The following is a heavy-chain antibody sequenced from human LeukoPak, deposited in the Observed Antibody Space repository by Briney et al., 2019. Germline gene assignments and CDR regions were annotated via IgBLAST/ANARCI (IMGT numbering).Heavy chain of an antibody. CDR3: ARDEDGRGIGFDY. J-gene: IGHJ4*02. CDR1: GGSISSDN. Sequence: PSETLSLTCAVSGGSISSDNWWSSVRQPAGKGLEWIGRIYTSGSTNYNPSLKSRVTISVDTSKNQFSLKLSSVTAADTAVYYCARDEDGRGIGFDYWGQGTLVTVSS. D-gene: IGHD5-24*01. CDR2: IYTSGST. V-gene: IGHV4-61*02.